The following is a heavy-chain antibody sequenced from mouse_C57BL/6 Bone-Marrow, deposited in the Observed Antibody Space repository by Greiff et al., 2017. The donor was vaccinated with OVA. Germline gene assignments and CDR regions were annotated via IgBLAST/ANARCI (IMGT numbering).Heavy chain of an antibody. CDR3: KRVPGFAY. V-gene: IGHV1-15*01. Sequence: QVQLQQSGAELVRPGASVTLSCKASGYTFTDYEMHWVKQTPVHGLEWIGAIDPETGGTAYNQKFKGKAILTADKSSSTSYMELRSLTSEDSAVYYCKRVPGFAYWGQGTLVTVSA. J-gene: IGHJ3*01. CDR2: IDPETGGT. CDR1: GYTFTDYE.